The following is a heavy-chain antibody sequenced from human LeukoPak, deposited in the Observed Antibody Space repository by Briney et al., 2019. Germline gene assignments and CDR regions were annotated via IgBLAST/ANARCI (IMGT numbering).Heavy chain of an antibody. CDR2: VNQDGSQK. V-gene: IGHV3-7*01. CDR1: GFTLNKYW. D-gene: IGHD6-19*01. CDR3: VRDVSSGWAFDY. Sequence: GGSLTLSCSASGFTLNKYWMSWIRQLPGQGLEWVANVNQDGSQKYYVDSVKGRFTNSRDNARNLLYLQMNSLRAEDTAVYYCVRDVSSGWAFDYWGHGTLVTVSS. J-gene: IGHJ4*01.